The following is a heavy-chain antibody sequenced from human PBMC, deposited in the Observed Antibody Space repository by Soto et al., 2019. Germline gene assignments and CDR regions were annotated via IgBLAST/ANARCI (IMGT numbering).Heavy chain of an antibody. CDR1: GFTFSSYA. J-gene: IGHJ4*02. Sequence: SGFTFSSYAISWVGQAPGKGLEWVPGISGSGGSTYYTDSVKGRFTISRDNSKNTLYLQMNSLRAEDTAVYYCARGDSSSWYSLDYWGQGTLVNVSS. CDR3: ARGDSSSWYSLDY. D-gene: IGHD6-13*01. CDR2: ISGSGGST. V-gene: IGHV3-23*01.